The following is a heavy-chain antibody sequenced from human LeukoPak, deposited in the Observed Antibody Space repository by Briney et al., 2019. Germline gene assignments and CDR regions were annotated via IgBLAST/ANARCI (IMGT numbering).Heavy chain of an antibody. D-gene: IGHD6-19*01. CDR1: GYTFTGYY. CDR2: INPNSGGT. V-gene: IGHV1-2*02. CDR3: AREKRVAGSREGFDP. J-gene: IGHJ5*02. Sequence: GASVKVSCKASGYTFTGYYMHWVRQAPGQGLEWMGWINPNSGGTSFAQKFQGRVTMTRDTSISTAYVELSRLRSDDTAVYYCAREKRVAGSREGFDPWGQGTLVTVSS.